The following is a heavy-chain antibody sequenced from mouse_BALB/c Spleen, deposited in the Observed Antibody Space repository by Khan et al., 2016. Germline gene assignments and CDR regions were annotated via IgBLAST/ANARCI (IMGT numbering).Heavy chain of an antibody. CDR1: GFTFSDAW. CDR2: IRSKANNHAT. D-gene: IGHD1-2*01. V-gene: IGHV6-6*01. CDR3: SIATAWYFDV. J-gene: IGHJ1*01. Sequence: EVKLEESGGGLEQPGGSMKLSCAASGFTFSDAWMDWVSQSPEKGLEWVAEIRSKANNHATYYAESGKGRFTMSRDDSTGSVYLHMLSLGDDDTGIYFCSIATAWYFDVWGAGTTITIST.